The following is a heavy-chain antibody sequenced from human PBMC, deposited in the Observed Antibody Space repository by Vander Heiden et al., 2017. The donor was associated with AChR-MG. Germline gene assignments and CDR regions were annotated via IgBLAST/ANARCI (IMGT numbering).Heavy chain of an antibody. D-gene: IGHD3-3*01. J-gene: IGHJ4*02. CDR2: ISRSSSYI. CDR1: RFTFSSYS. V-gene: IGHV3-21*01. Sequence: EVQQGESGGGLVKPGGSLRLSCAASRFTFSSYSMNWVRQAPGKGLEWVSSISRSSSYIYYADSVKGRFTISRDNAKNSLYLQMNSLRAEDTAVYYCARGGKLRFLEWFDYWGQGTLVTVSS. CDR3: ARGGKLRFLEWFDY.